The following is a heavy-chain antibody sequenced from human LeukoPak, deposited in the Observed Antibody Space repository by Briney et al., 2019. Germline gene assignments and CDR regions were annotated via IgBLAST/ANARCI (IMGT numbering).Heavy chain of an antibody. J-gene: IGHJ3*02. CDR2: INHSGST. Sequence: SETLSLTCAVYGGSFSGYYWSWIRQPPGKGLEWIGEINHSGSTNYNPSLKSRVTISVDTSKNQFSLKLSSVTAADTAVYYCARDLSSGYYAAFDIWGQGTMVTVSS. V-gene: IGHV4-34*01. D-gene: IGHD3-22*01. CDR1: GGSFSGYY. CDR3: ARDLSSGYYAAFDI.